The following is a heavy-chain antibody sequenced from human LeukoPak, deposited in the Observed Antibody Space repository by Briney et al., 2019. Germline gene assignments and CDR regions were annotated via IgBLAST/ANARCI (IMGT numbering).Heavy chain of an antibody. V-gene: IGHV5-51*01. J-gene: IGHJ4*02. CDR3: ARRARYEILTGYYMDY. Sequence: GESLKISCKGSGYSFNSYWIGWVRQTPGKGLEWMGIIYPGDSDTRYSPSFQGQVTISADKSTSTAYLQWSSLKASDTAMYYCARRARYEILTGYYMDYWGQGTLVTVSS. CDR2: IYPGDSDT. CDR1: GYSFNSYW. D-gene: IGHD3-9*01.